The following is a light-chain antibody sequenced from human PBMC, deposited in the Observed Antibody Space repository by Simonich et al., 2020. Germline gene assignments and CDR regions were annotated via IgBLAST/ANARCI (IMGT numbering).Light chain of an antibody. V-gene: IGKV3D-20*01. CDR2: DAS. Sequence: EIVLTQSPGPLSLSPGERATLSCRASPSVSSSYLAWYQQKPGLAPRLLIYDASSRATGIPDRFSGSGSGTDFTLTISRLEPEDFAVYYCQQYGSSPLTFGGGTKVEIK. CDR1: PSVSSSY. J-gene: IGKJ4*01. CDR3: QQYGSSPLT.